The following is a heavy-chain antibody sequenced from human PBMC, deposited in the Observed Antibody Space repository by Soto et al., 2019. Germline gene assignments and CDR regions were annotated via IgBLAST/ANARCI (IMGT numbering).Heavy chain of an antibody. CDR1: GGSISSGDYY. D-gene: IGHD6-6*01. J-gene: IGHJ5*02. CDR3: ARERPDGARLDP. V-gene: IGHV4-30-4*01. CDR2: IYHSGST. Sequence: QVQLQESGPGLVKPSQTLSLTCTVSGGSISSGDYYWSWIRQPPGKGLEWIGYIYHSGSTYYNPSLKSRGTISVDTSKNQFSLKLSSVTAAETAVYYCARERPDGARLDPWGQGTLVTVSS.